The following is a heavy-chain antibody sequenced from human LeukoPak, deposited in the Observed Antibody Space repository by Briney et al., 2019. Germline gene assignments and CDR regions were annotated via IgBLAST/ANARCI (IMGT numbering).Heavy chain of an antibody. CDR2: INPSGGST. D-gene: IGHD5-18*01. Sequence: GASVKVSCKVSGYTFTSYYMHWVRQAPGQGLEWMGIINPSGGSTSYAQKFQGRVTMTRDTSTSTVYMELSSLRSEDTAVYYCARDLGVADTAMAPGYWGQGTLVTVSS. V-gene: IGHV1-46*01. CDR1: GYTFTSYY. J-gene: IGHJ4*02. CDR3: ARDLGVADTAMAPGY.